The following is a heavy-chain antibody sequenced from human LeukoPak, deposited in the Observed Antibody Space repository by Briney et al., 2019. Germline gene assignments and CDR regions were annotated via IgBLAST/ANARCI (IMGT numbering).Heavy chain of an antibody. CDR1: GFTFSSYG. V-gene: IGHV3-53*01. CDR2: LYSDGRT. D-gene: IGHD2-15*01. Sequence: GGSLRLSCAASGFTFSSYGMNWVRQAPGRGLEWVSVLYSDGRTYYADSVKGRFTISRDTSKNTLYLQVNSLRAEDTAVYYCAADCSGGSCYSTGYYFDYWGQGTLVTVSS. J-gene: IGHJ4*02. CDR3: AADCSGGSCYSTGYYFDY.